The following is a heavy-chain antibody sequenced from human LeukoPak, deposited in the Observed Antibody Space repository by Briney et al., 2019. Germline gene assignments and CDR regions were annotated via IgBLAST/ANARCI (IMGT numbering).Heavy chain of an antibody. Sequence: PSETLSLTCAVYGGSFSGYYWSWIRQPPGKGLEWIGEINHSGSTNYNPSLKSRVTISVDTSKNQFSLKLSSVTAAGTAVYYCARRKRGAMIVVVNRIFDYWGQGTLVTVSS. CDR1: GGSFSGYY. J-gene: IGHJ4*02. CDR2: INHSGST. CDR3: ARRKRGAMIVVVNRIFDY. V-gene: IGHV4-34*01. D-gene: IGHD3-22*01.